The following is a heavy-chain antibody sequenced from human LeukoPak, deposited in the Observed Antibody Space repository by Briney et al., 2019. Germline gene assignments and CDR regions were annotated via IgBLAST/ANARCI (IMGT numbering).Heavy chain of an antibody. CDR1: GFTLSSYS. CDR2: ISGSGGSI. Sequence: GGSLRLSCAVSGFTLSSYSMNWVRQAPGKGLEWVSSISGSGGSIYYADSMKGRFAISRDNAKNSLYLQMNSLRAEDTAMYYCARVRGSYSVDYWGQGTLVTVSS. D-gene: IGHD3-10*01. J-gene: IGHJ4*02. V-gene: IGHV3-21*01. CDR3: ARVRGSYSVDY.